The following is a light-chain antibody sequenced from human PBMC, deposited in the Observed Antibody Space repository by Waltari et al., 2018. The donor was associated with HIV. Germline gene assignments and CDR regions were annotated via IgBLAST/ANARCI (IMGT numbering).Light chain of an antibody. CDR3: AAWDDSLNGYV. CDR2: SNY. V-gene: IGLV1-44*01. Sequence: QSLLHQLPSASGPPGQRATIPRSGSSSYIGSTTVTWYQQLPGTAPKLLIYSNYQRPSGVPDRFSGSKSGTSASLAISGLQSEDESDYYCAAWDDSLNGYVFGTGTKVTVL. J-gene: IGLJ1*01. CDR1: SSYIGSTT.